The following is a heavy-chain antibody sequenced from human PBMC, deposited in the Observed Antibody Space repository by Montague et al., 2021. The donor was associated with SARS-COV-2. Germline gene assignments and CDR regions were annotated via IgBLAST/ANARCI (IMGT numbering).Heavy chain of an antibody. V-gene: IGHV4-61*01. J-gene: IGHJ4*02. CDR3: ARVFDVYSSSSYIFHN. Sequence: SETLSLTCSVSGVTVSSHSYYWSWIRQPPGKGLEWIGYISNTGSTSYNTSLKSRVTISLDTSKNEFSLQMTSVTAAGTAVYYCARVFDVYSSSSYIFHNWGQGTLVTVSS. D-gene: IGHD2-2*02. CDR2: ISNTGST. CDR1: GVTVSSHSYY.